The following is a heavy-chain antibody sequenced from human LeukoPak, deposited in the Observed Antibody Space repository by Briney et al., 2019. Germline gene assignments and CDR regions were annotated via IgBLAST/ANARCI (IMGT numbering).Heavy chain of an antibody. J-gene: IGHJ4*02. Sequence: PGGSLRLSCAASGFTFSGYGMHWLRQAPGKGLECVAFIRYDGSNKYYADSVKGRFTISKDNSKNTVYLQMNSLRAEDTAVYYCAKDGVYTHGYGYFDYWGQGTLVTVSS. CDR3: AKDGVYTHGYGYFDY. V-gene: IGHV3-30*02. CDR2: IRYDGSNK. D-gene: IGHD5-18*01. CDR1: GFTFSGYG.